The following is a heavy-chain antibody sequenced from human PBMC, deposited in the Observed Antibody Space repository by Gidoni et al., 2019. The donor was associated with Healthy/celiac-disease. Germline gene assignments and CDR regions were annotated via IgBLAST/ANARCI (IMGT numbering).Heavy chain of an antibody. CDR3: TTDWDYYYYGMDV. CDR1: GFTFSTAW. CDR2: IKSKTDGGTT. D-gene: IGHD3-16*01. V-gene: IGHV3-15*01. J-gene: IGHJ6*02. Sequence: EVQLVEAGGGLVKPGGSIRLYCAASGFTFSTAWMSWVRQAPGKGLEWVGRIKSKTDGGTTDYAAPVKGRFTISRDDSKNTLYLQMNSLKTEDTAVYYCTTDWDYYYYGMDVWGQGTTVTVSS.